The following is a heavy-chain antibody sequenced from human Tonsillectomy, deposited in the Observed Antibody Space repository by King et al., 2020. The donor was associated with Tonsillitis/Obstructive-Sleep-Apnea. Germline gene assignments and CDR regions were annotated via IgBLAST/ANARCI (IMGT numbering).Heavy chain of an antibody. CDR2: IYPGDSDT. D-gene: IGHD2-21*02. V-gene: IGHV5-51*01. J-gene: IGHJ6*02. CDR3: ARQVGASCGADCSILGYYGMDV. CDR1: GYSFTSYW. Sequence: EVQLVESGAEVKKPGESLKISCKGSGYSFTSYWIGWVRQMPGKGLEWMGIIYPGDSDTRYSPSFQGQVTISADKSISTAYLQWSSLKASDTAMYYCARQVGASCGADCSILGYYGMDVWGHGTTVTVSS.